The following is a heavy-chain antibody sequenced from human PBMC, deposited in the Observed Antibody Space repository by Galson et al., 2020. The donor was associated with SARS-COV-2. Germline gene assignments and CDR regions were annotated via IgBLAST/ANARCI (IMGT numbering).Heavy chain of an antibody. V-gene: IGHV3-48*02. CDR1: GLTFSSYN. D-gene: IGHD6-6*01. Sequence: GGSLRLSCAASGLTFSSYNMNWVRQAPGMGLEWISFISTASATIFYADSVTGRFPISRDNAKNSLYLQMNSLRDDDTAVYYCARELVAARYIGYWGQGTLVTVSS. CDR2: ISTASATI. CDR3: ARELVAARYIGY. J-gene: IGHJ4*02.